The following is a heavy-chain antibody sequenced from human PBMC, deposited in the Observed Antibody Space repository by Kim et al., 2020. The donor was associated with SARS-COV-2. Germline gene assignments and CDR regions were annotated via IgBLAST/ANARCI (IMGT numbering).Heavy chain of an antibody. J-gene: IGHJ4*02. CDR1: GYSFTSYW. V-gene: IGHV5-51*01. CDR2: IYPGDSDT. Sequence: GESLKISCKGSGYSFTSYWIGWVRQMPGKGLEWMGIIYPGDSDTRYSPSFQGQVTISADKSISTAYLQWSSLKASDTAMYYCARRSWTHSSSWTEFDYWGQGTLVTVSS. CDR3: ARRSWTHSSSWTEFDY. D-gene: IGHD6-13*01.